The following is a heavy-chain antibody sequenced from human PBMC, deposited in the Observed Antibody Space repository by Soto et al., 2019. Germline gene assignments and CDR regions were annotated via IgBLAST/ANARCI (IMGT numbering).Heavy chain of an antibody. D-gene: IGHD6-6*01. CDR1: GFIFRNFG. J-gene: IGHJ6*02. CDR2: VWYDGSNG. V-gene: IGHV3-33*01. CDR3: ARDPRTARASAMDV. Sequence: PGGSLRLSCAASGFIFRNFGIHWVRQAPGKGLEWVAGVWYDGSNGVSADSVKGRFTISRDNSKNTLYLQMTSLRAEDTAVYYCARDPRTARASAMDVWGQGTTVTVSS.